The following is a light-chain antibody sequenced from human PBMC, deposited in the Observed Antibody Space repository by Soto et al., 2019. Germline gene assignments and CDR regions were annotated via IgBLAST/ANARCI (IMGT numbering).Light chain of an antibody. Sequence: DIQMTQSPSTLSASVGDRVTITCRASQSISSWLAWYRQKPGKASKLLIYKASSLESGVPSRFSGSESGTEFTLTISSLQPDDFSSYSCQQYNSYSFGHGTKVEIK. J-gene: IGKJ1*01. CDR3: QQYNSYS. CDR2: KAS. V-gene: IGKV1-5*03. CDR1: QSISSW.